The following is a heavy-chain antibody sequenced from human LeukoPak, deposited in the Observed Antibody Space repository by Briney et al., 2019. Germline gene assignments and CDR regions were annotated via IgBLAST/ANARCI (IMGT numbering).Heavy chain of an antibody. J-gene: IGHJ4*02. D-gene: IGHD5-18*01. CDR3: ARDFGTAMAFDY. V-gene: IGHV1-69*04. CDR2: IIPILGIA. CDR1: GGTFSSYA. Sequence: SVKVSCKASGGTFSSYAISWVRQAPGQGLEWMGRIIPILGIANYAQKFQGRVTITADKSTSTAYMELSSLRSEDTAVYYCARDFGTAMAFDYWGQGTLVTVSS.